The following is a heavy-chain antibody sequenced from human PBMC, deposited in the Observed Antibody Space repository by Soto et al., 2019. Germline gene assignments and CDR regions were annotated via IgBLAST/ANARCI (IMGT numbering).Heavy chain of an antibody. CDR3: GTDQWGGAFDI. CDR2: IREDGKEI. V-gene: IGHV3-7*01. D-gene: IGHD3-10*01. J-gene: IGHJ3*02. Sequence: HPGGSLRLSCAATGFTLSKYWMAWVRQTPGKGLEFVANIREDGKEINYVDSVKGRFTISRDNARNSLFLQMNSLRDDDTAVYYCGTDQWGGAFDIGGQGTMVTV. CDR1: GFTLSKYW.